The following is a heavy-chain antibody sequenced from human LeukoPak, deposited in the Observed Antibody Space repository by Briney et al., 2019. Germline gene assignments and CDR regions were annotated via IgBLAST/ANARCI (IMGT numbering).Heavy chain of an antibody. CDR3: ARPDTDRETNHAFDT. CDR1: GGSFSGYY. CDR2: INHSGST. V-gene: IGHV4-34*01. J-gene: IGHJ3*02. D-gene: IGHD3-9*01. Sequence: SETLSLTCAVYGGSFSGYYWSWIRQPPGKGLEWIGEINHSGSTNYNPSLKSRVTISVDTSKNQFSLKLSSVTAADTAVYYCARPDTDRETNHAFDTWGQGTMVTVSS.